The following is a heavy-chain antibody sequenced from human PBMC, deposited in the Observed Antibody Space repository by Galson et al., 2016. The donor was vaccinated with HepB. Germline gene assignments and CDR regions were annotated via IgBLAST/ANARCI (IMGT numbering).Heavy chain of an antibody. V-gene: IGHV4-59*01. CDR2: ISSSGST. CDR3: ARSYGGYAFDI. CDR1: GGSISSNF. J-gene: IGHJ3*02. Sequence: SETLSLTCTVSGGSISSNFWTWIRQPPGKGLEYIGYISSSGSTNYSPSLKSRVTISLDTSNNQFSLKVTSVTAADSAVYYCARSYGGYAFDIWGQGIMVTVSS. D-gene: IGHD4-23*01.